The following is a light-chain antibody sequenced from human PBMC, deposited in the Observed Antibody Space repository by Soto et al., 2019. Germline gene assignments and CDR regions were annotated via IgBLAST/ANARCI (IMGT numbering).Light chain of an antibody. Sequence: QSVLTQPRSVSGSPGQSVTISCTGTSSDVGGYNYVSWYQQHPGKAPKFMIYDVSKRPSGVPDRFSGSKSGNTASLTISGLQAEDEADYYCCSYAGSYKGYVFGSGTKLTVL. CDR2: DVS. J-gene: IGLJ1*01. CDR1: SSDVGGYNY. CDR3: CSYAGSYKGYV. V-gene: IGLV2-11*01.